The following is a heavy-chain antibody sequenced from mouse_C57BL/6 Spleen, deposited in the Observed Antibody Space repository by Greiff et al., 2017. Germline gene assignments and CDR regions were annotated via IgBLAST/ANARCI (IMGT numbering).Heavy chain of an antibody. V-gene: IGHV5-4*01. J-gene: IGHJ4*01. CDR3: ARERGAMDY. CDR1: GFTFSSYA. CDR2: ISDGGSYT. Sequence: EVKLMESGGGLVKPGGSLKLSCAASGFTFSSYAMSWVRQTPEKRLEWVATISDGGSYTYYPDNVKGRFTISRDNAKNNLYLQMSQLKSEDTAMYYCARERGAMDYWSQGTSVTVSS.